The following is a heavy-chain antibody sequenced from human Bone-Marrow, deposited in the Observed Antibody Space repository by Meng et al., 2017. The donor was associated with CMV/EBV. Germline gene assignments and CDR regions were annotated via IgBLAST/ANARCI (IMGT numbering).Heavy chain of an antibody. CDR1: GYTFTGYY. CDR3: ARDQGSSSATYGMYV. V-gene: IGHV1-2*02. J-gene: IGHJ6*02. D-gene: IGHD6-6*01. CDR2: INPNSGGT. Sequence: ASVKVSCKASGYTFTGYYMHWVRQAPGQGLEWMGWINPNSGGTNYAQKFQGRVTMTRDTSISTAYMELSRLRSDDTAVYYCARDQGSSSATYGMYVWGQGTTVTVSS.